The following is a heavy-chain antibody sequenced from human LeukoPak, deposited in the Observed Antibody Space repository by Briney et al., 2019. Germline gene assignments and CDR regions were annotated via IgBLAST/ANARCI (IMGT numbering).Heavy chain of an antibody. Sequence: GGSLRLSCSASGFTFASYAMSWVRQAPGKGLEWVSGISGSGGDTHYADSVKGRFTISRDTSRSTLYLQMNSLRADDTAIYYCAKVLGYTTGWYDYWGQGTLVTVSS. CDR2: ISGSGGDT. CDR3: AKVLGYTTGWYDY. CDR1: GFTFASYA. V-gene: IGHV3-23*01. J-gene: IGHJ4*02. D-gene: IGHD6-19*01.